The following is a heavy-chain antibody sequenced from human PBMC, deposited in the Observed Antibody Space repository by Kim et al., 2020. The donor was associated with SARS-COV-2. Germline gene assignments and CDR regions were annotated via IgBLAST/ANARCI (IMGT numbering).Heavy chain of an antibody. CDR1: GFTFSSYA. Sequence: GGSLRLSCAASGFTFSSYAMSWVRQAPGKGLEWVSAISGSGGSTYYADSVKGRFTISRDNSKNTLYLQMNSLRAEDTAVYYCAKVGSLGPSTGVFDYWGQGTLVTVSS. CDR3: AKVGSLGPSTGVFDY. D-gene: IGHD7-27*01. V-gene: IGHV3-23*01. CDR2: ISGSGGST. J-gene: IGHJ4*02.